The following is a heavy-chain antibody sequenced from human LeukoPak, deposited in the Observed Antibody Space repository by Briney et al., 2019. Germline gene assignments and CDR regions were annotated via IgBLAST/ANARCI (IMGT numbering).Heavy chain of an antibody. D-gene: IGHD3-3*01. CDR2: IYYSGSA. V-gene: IGHV4-39*07. J-gene: IGHJ4*02. CDR1: GGSISSSSYY. Sequence: SETLSLTCTVSGGSISSSSYYWGWIRQPPGKGLEWIGSIYYSGSAYYNPSLKSRVTISVDTSKNQFSLKLSSVTAADTAVYYCARDPSNYDFRSGYYTGYFDYWGQGTLVTVSS. CDR3: ARDPSNYDFRSGYYTGYFDY.